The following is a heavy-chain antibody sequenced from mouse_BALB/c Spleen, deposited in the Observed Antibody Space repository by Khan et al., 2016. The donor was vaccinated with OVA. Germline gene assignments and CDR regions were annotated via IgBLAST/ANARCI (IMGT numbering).Heavy chain of an antibody. D-gene: IGHD3-2*02. CDR1: GYSITSDYA. V-gene: IGHV3-2*02. J-gene: IGHJ2*01. CDR2: ISYSGNT. Sequence: EVQLQESGPGLVKPSQSLSLTCTVTGYSITSDYAWNWIRQFPGNKLEWMGYISYSGNTKYNPSLKSRISITRDTSKNQFFLQLNFVTIEDTATYYCARIQGGDFDYWGQGTNLTVSS. CDR3: ARIQGGDFDY.